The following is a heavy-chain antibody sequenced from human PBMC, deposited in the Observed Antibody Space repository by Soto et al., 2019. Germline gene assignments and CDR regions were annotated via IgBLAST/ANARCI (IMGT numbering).Heavy chain of an antibody. J-gene: IGHJ4*02. CDR2: INPSGGST. V-gene: IGHV1-46*01. CDR3: ARVHHDFWSGYSPFDY. CDR1: GYTFTSYY. D-gene: IGHD3-3*01. Sequence: ASVKVSCKASGYTFTSYYMHWVRQAPGQGLEWMGIINPSGGSTSYAQKFQGRVTMTRDTSTSTVYMELSSLRSEDTAVYYCARVHHDFWSGYSPFDYWGQGXLVTVSS.